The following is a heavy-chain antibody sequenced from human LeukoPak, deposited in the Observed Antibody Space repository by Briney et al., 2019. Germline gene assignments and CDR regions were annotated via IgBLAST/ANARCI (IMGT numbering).Heavy chain of an antibody. Sequence: PGGSLRLSCAASGFTVSNNYMSWVRQAPGKRLEWVSVIYSGGSTYYADSVKGRFTISRDNAKNSLYLQMNSLRAEDTAVYYCARVGSGSSSYGYYYMDVWGKGTTVTVSS. V-gene: IGHV3-66*01. CDR3: ARVGSGSSSYGYYYMDV. D-gene: IGHD6-6*01. J-gene: IGHJ6*03. CDR2: IYSGGST. CDR1: GFTVSNNY.